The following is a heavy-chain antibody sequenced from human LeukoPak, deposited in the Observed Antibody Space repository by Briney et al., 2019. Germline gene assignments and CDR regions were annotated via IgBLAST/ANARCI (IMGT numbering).Heavy chain of an antibody. Sequence: ASVKVSCKASGYTSTSYAMHWVRQAPGQRLEWMGWINAGNGNTKYSQKFQGRVTITRDTSASTAYMELSSLRSKDTAVYYCARDPHGDYYFDYWGQGTLVTVSS. CDR1: GYTSTSYA. J-gene: IGHJ4*02. D-gene: IGHD4-17*01. CDR2: INAGNGNT. V-gene: IGHV1-3*01. CDR3: ARDPHGDYYFDY.